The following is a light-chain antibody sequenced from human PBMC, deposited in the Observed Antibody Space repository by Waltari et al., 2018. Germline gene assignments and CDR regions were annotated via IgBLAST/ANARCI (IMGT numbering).Light chain of an antibody. CDR3: LQFDSLWT. Sequence: DIQMTQSTSTLSASVGDRVTITCRASQSISSWLAWYQQKPGKAPKLLISEASILERGVPSRFSGRGFGTEFTLTISSLQPDDVATYYCLQFDSLWTFGQGTKVEIK. CDR2: EAS. J-gene: IGKJ1*01. CDR1: QSISSW. V-gene: IGKV1-5*03.